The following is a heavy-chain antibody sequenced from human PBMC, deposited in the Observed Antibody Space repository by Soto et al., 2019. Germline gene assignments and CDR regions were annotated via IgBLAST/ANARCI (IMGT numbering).Heavy chain of an antibody. V-gene: IGHV3-33*01. CDR1: GFTFSSYG. D-gene: IGHD3-10*01. CDR3: AREIRGVIGSFDY. Sequence: GGSLRLSCAASGFTFSSYGMHWVRQAPGKGLEWVAVIWYDGSNKYYADSVKGRFTISRDNSKNTLYLQMNSLRAEDTAVYYCAREIRGVIGSFDYWGQGTLVTVSS. J-gene: IGHJ4*02. CDR2: IWYDGSNK.